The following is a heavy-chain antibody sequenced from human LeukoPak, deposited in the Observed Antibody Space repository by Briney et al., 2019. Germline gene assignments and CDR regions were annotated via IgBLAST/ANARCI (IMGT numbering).Heavy chain of an antibody. V-gene: IGHV3-21*01. D-gene: IGHD4-17*01. Sequence: GGSLRLSCAASGFTFTSFAMNWVRQAPGKGLEWVSSISSSSSYIYYADSVKGRFTISRDNAKNSLYLQMNSLRAEDTAVYYCAVAGTTVTTPFDYWGQGTLVTVSS. CDR2: ISSSSSYI. CDR1: GFTFTSFA. CDR3: AVAGTTVTTPFDY. J-gene: IGHJ4*02.